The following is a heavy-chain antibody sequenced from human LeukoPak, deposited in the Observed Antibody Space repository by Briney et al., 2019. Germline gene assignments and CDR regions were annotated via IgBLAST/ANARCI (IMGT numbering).Heavy chain of an antibody. CDR3: ARGSAAGLAY. V-gene: IGHV4-34*01. CDR1: GGSFSGYY. Sequence: SSETLSLTCAVYGGSFSGYYWSWIRQPPGKGLEWIGEINHSGSTNYNPSLKSRVTISVDTSKNQFSLKLSSVTAADTAVYYCARGSAAGLAYWGQGTLVTVSS. CDR2: INHSGST. D-gene: IGHD6-13*01. J-gene: IGHJ4*02.